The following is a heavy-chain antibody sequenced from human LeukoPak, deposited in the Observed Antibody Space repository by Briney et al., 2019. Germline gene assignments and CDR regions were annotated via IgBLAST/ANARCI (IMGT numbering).Heavy chain of an antibody. Sequence: PSETLSLTCTVSGGSISHSAYFWAWIRQPPGKGLEWVGHIYYTETTHYNPSLKSRVTMSFDTSRNRFSLNLSSVTAADTAAYYCARVRGIALPGDRYMDVWGKGTTVTVSS. D-gene: IGHD6-19*01. CDR2: IYYTETT. CDR1: GGSISHSAYF. V-gene: IGHV4-39*01. J-gene: IGHJ6*03. CDR3: ARVRGIALPGDRYMDV.